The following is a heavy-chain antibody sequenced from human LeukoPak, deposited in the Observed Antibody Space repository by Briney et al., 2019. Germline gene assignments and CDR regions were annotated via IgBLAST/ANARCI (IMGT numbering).Heavy chain of an antibody. CDR2: ISSSSSYI. D-gene: IGHD3-10*01. Sequence: PGGSLRLSCAASGVTFSSYSMNWVRQAPGKGLEWVSSISSSSSYIYYADSVKGRFTISRDNAKNSLYLQMNSLRAEDTAVYYCARDQLPLVGSGWFGEYGTSGMDVWGQGTTVTVSS. J-gene: IGHJ6*02. CDR3: ARDQLPLVGSGWFGEYGTSGMDV. V-gene: IGHV3-21*01. CDR1: GVTFSSYS.